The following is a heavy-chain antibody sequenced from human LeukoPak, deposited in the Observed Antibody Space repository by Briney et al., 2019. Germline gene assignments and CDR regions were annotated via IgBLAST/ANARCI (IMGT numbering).Heavy chain of an antibody. Sequence: GGSLRLSCAASRFTFNTFGMHWARQAPGKGLEWVAGISDSGGSTKYADSVKGRFTIARDNSKNTLYLQMNSLRAEDTALYYCEKDPEFYYDILTGYSTPSGAFDYWGQGTLVTVSS. V-gene: IGHV3-NL1*01. D-gene: IGHD3-9*01. CDR2: ISDSGGST. J-gene: IGHJ4*02. CDR1: RFTFNTFG. CDR3: EKDPEFYYDILTGYSTPSGAFDY.